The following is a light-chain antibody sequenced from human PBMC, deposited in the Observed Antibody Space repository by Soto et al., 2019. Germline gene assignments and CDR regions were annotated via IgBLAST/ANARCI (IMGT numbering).Light chain of an antibody. CDR3: QQYGSSGT. CDR1: KSVSNNY. CDR2: GAS. V-gene: IGKV3-20*01. J-gene: IGKJ1*01. Sequence: EIMVTQSPGTVSLSPGERATLSCRASKSVSNNYLAWYQQKPGQAPRLVIYGASSRATGIPDRFSGSGSWTDFTLTISRLEPEDFAVYYCQQYGSSGTFGQGTKVDIK.